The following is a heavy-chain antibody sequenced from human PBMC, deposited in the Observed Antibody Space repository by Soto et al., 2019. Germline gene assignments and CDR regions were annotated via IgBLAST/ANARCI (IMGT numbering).Heavy chain of an antibody. J-gene: IGHJ4*01. Sequence: EVQLVESGGGLVKPGGSLRLSCTASGFIFSNAWINWVRQAPGKGLEWVGRVKSKTAGGTTDFAAPVKGRFAISRDDSKNIVYMQMNSLRTEDTAASYCSTDSYINMIAVRLDYWGLGTRVTVSS. CDR3: STDSYINMIAVRLDY. V-gene: IGHV3-15*07. CDR2: VKSKTAGGTT. D-gene: IGHD3-22*01. CDR1: GFIFSNAW.